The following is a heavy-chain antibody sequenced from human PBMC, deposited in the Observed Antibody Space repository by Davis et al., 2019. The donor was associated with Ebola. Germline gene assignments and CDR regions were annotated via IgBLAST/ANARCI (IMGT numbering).Heavy chain of an antibody. CDR3: VKDVEDYGDLHDAFDV. CDR1: GFTFSSYG. V-gene: IGHV3-30*18. D-gene: IGHD4-17*01. Sequence: GGSLRLSCAASGFTFSSYGMHWVRQAPGKGLEWVAVISYDGSNKYYADSVKGRFTISRDNSKNTLYLQMNSLRAEDTAVYYCVKDVEDYGDLHDAFDVWGQGTMVTVSS. CDR2: ISYDGSNK. J-gene: IGHJ3*01.